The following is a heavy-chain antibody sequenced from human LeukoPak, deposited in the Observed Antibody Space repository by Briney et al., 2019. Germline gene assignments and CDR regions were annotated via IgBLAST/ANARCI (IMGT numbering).Heavy chain of an antibody. D-gene: IGHD3-3*01. Sequence: ASVTVSCKASAYTFTGYYMHWVRQAPGQGLEWMGWINPNSGGTNYAQKFQGRVSMTRDTSISTAYMELSRLRSDDTAVYYCARDYTIFGVVPEYYFDYWGQGTLVTVSS. CDR1: AYTFTGYY. J-gene: IGHJ4*02. V-gene: IGHV1-2*02. CDR2: INPNSGGT. CDR3: ARDYTIFGVVPEYYFDY.